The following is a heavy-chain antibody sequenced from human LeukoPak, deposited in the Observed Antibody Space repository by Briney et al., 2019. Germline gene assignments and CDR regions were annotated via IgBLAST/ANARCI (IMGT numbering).Heavy chain of an antibody. CDR1: GFSFSNYA. Sequence: GGSLRLSCVSSGFSFSNYAMSWVRQAPGKGLEWVSSISGSGGSTHYVDSVKGRFTISRDKTKNTLYLQMNSLRAEDTAVYYCAKSSYYDASGYYREFYFDSWGQGTLVTISS. J-gene: IGHJ4*02. D-gene: IGHD3-22*01. CDR2: ISGSGGST. CDR3: AKSSYYDASGYYREFYFDS. V-gene: IGHV3-23*01.